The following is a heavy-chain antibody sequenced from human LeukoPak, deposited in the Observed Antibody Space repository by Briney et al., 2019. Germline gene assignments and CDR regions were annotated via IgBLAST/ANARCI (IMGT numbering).Heavy chain of an antibody. V-gene: IGHV4-59*01. CDR3: ARDRDYDFWSGYSDGNWFDP. Sequence: SETLSLTCTVSGGSISRYYWSWIRQPPGKGLEWIGYIYSSGSTNYNPSLKSRVTISVDTSKNQFSLKLSSVTAADTAVYYCARDRDYDFWSGYSDGNWFDPWGQGTLVTVSS. CDR1: GGSISRYY. J-gene: IGHJ5*02. D-gene: IGHD3-3*01. CDR2: IYSSGST.